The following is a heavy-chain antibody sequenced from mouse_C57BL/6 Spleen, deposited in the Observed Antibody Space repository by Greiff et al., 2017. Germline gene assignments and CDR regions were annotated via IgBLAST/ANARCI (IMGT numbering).Heavy chain of an antibody. CDR3: TRDQGTIYYGNYVYYFDY. Sequence: EVKLVESGEGLVKPGGSLKLSCAASGFTFSSYAMSWVRQTPEKRLEWVAYISSGGDYTYYADTVKGRFTISRDNARNTLYLQMSSLKSEDTAMYYCTRDQGTIYYGNYVYYFDYWGQGTTLTVSS. CDR1: GFTFSSYA. V-gene: IGHV5-9-1*02. J-gene: IGHJ2*01. CDR2: ISSGGDYT. D-gene: IGHD2-1*01.